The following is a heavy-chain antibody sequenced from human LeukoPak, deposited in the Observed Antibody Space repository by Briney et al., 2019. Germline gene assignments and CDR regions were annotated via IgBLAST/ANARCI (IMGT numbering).Heavy chain of an antibody. V-gene: IGHV4-34*01. Sequence: SETLSLTCAVYGGSFSGYYWSWIRQPPGKGLEWIGEINHSGSTNYNPSLKSRVTISVDTSKNQFSLKLSPVTAADTAVYYCARWGDGYDYYYYMDVWGKGTTVTISS. CDR2: INHSGST. CDR1: GGSFSGYY. J-gene: IGHJ6*03. CDR3: ARWGDGYDYYYYMDV. D-gene: IGHD5-24*01.